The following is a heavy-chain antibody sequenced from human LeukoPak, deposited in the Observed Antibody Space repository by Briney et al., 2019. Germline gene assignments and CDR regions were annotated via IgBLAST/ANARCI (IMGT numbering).Heavy chain of an antibody. J-gene: IGHJ4*02. D-gene: IGHD5-18*01. CDR3: ARDERGYSYGYVDY. CDR2: ISAYNGNT. V-gene: IGHV1-18*01. Sequence: ASVKVSCKASGYTFTSYGISWVRQAPGQGLEWMGWISAYNGNTNYAQKLQGRVTMTTDTSTSTAYMELRSLRSDDTAVYHCARDERGYSYGYVDYWGQGTLVTVSS. CDR1: GYTFTSYG.